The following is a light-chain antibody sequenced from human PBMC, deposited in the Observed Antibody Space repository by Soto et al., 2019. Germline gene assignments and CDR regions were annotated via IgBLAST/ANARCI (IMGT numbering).Light chain of an antibody. J-gene: IGLJ3*02. Sequence: QSVLTQPRSVSGSPGQSVTVSCTGTSSDVGGYNYVSWYRQNPGKAPKLMIYDVSERPSGVPARFSGSKSGNTASLTISGLQVEDEADYYCCSYAGSYTLVFGGGTKLTVL. CDR3: CSYAGSYTLV. CDR2: DVS. V-gene: IGLV2-11*01. CDR1: SSDVGGYNY.